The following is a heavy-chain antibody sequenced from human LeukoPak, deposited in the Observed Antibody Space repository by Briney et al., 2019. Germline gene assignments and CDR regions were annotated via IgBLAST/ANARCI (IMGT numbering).Heavy chain of an antibody. J-gene: IGHJ4*02. CDR1: GFTFSSYD. V-gene: IGHV3-23*01. Sequence: PGGSLRLSCAASGFTFSSYDMHWVRQATGKGLEWVSAISGSGGSTYYADSVKGRFTISRDNSKNTLYLQMNSLRAEDTAVYYCASQRGYSYGQPDYWGQGTLVTVSS. D-gene: IGHD5-18*01. CDR3: ASQRGYSYGQPDY. CDR2: ISGSGGST.